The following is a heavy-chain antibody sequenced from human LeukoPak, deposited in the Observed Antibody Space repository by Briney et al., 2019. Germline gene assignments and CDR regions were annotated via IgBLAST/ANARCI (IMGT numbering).Heavy chain of an antibody. CDR1: GDSFSSNSAA. CDR3: AREAGSRNKSPNYFDY. J-gene: IGHJ4*02. D-gene: IGHD6-19*01. CDR2: TYYRSKSYN. Sequence: SQTLSLTCAISGDSFSSNSAAWHWTRQSPSRGLEWLARTYYRSKSYNDYAVSVKSRITINPDTSKNQFSLQLNSVTPEDTAVYYCAREAGSRNKSPNYFDYWGQGTLGTVSA. V-gene: IGHV6-1*01.